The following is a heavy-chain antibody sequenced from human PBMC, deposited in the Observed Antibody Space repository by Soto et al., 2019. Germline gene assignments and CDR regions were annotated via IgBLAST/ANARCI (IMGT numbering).Heavy chain of an antibody. J-gene: IGHJ5*02. CDR3: AKDYVGPTFVGGNWFDP. CDR2: ISNAGDNT. CDR1: GFIFSSYA. Sequence: EVHLLESGGGLVQPGGSLRLSCAASGFIFSSYAMSWVRQAPGKGLEWVSGISNAGDNTYYADSVKGRFTISRDNSKNTVYLQMNSLRAEDTAVYYCAKDYVGPTFVGGNWFDPWGQGTRVTVSS. D-gene: IGHD1-26*01. V-gene: IGHV3-23*01.